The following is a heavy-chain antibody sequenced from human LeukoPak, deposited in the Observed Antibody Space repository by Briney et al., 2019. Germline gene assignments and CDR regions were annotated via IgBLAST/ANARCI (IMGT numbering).Heavy chain of an antibody. CDR3: ARAGDSSGYCDS. V-gene: IGHV4-34*01. Sequence: SETLSLTCADYGGSFSGYYWSWIRQPPGKGLERIGEINHSGSTNYSPSLKSRVTISVDTSKNQFSLKLSSVTAADTAVYYCARAGDSSGYCDSWGQGTLVTVSS. CDR2: INHSGST. CDR1: GGSFSGYY. J-gene: IGHJ4*02. D-gene: IGHD3-22*01.